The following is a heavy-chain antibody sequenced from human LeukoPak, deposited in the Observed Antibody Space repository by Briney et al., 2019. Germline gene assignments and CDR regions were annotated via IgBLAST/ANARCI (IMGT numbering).Heavy chain of an antibody. Sequence: GGSLRLSCAASGFTFSSYTMNWVRQAPGKGLQWVSTVSASSDVHYSDSVKSRFTISRDNARNSLYLQINSRRDEDKAVYYCARDTLHTAHFDYWGQGTLVTVSS. CDR1: GFTFSSYT. CDR3: ARDTLHTAHFDY. V-gene: IGHV3-48*02. CDR2: VSASSDV. J-gene: IGHJ4*02. D-gene: IGHD5-18*01.